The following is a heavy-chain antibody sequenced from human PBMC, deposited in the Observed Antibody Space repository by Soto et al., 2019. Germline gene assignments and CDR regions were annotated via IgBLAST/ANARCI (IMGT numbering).Heavy chain of an antibody. CDR2: IWYDGSNK. D-gene: IGHD5-18*01. V-gene: IGHV3-33*01. J-gene: IGHJ4*02. Sequence: PGGSLRLSCAASGFTFSSYGMHWVRQAPGKGLEWVAVIWYDGSNKYYADSVKGRFTISRDNSKNTLYLQMNSLRAEDTAVYYCARSRDTAMVLDYRCEGTLVTVSS. CDR1: GFTFSSYG. CDR3: ARSRDTAMVLDY.